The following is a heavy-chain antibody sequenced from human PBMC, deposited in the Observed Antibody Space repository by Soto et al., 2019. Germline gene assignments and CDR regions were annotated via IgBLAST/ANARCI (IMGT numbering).Heavy chain of an antibody. D-gene: IGHD6-19*01. V-gene: IGHV1-18*01. CDR1: GDTVTKYG. J-gene: IGHJ4*02. CDR3: ASATSIAVAGKET. Sequence: QVQLVQSGGEVKKPGASVKVSCKASGDTVTKYGISWVRQAPGQGLEWLGWISFYNGHTNYALKFQHRITFTTDTSTSTASMELRSLTSDDTAVYYCASATSIAVAGKETWGQGTLVTVSS. CDR2: ISFYNGHT.